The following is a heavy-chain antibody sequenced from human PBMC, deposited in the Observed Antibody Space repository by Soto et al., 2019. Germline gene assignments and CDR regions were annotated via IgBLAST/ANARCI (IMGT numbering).Heavy chain of an antibody. CDR1: GFRFTSYE. CDR3: VRNRGSDARHSFDY. Sequence: VQLAESGGGVVQPGGSLRLSCTASGFRFTSYEMNWVRQAPGKGLEWLAYIHTSGDVIYYADAVKGRFTVSRDNDKKSLYLQMSSRGVEDTGINYCVRNRGSDARHSFDYWGEGTRVSVSS. D-gene: IGHD2-2*01. V-gene: IGHV3-48*03. CDR2: IHTSGDVI. J-gene: IGHJ4*02.